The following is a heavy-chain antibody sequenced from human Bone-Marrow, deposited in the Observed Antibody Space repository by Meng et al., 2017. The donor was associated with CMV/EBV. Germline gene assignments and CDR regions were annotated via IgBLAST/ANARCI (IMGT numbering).Heavy chain of an antibody. CDR3: ARIAGITGTSGGYYYGMDV. CDR2: IDWDDDK. D-gene: IGHD1-7*01. J-gene: IGHJ6*02. Sequence: SGPTLVKPTQTLTLTCTFSGFSLSTSGMCVSWVRQPPGKALEWLALIDWDDDKYYSTSLKTRLTISKDTSKNQVVLTMTNMDPVDTATYYCARIAGITGTSGGYYYGMDVWGQGTTVTVSS. CDR1: GFSLSTSGMC. V-gene: IGHV2-70*20.